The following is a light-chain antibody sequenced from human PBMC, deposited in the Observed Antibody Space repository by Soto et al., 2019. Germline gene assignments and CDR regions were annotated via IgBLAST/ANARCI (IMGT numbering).Light chain of an antibody. V-gene: IGKV1-5*03. CDR3: QHYNSYSEA. CDR2: KAS. CDR1: HTISNL. J-gene: IGKJ1*01. Sequence: DIRMTQSPSTLSASVGDRVTITCQASHTISNLLTWHQHKPGRAPKLLIYKASTLKSGVPSRFSGSGSGTEFTLTISSLQPDDFATYYCQHYNSYSEAFGQGTKVDIK.